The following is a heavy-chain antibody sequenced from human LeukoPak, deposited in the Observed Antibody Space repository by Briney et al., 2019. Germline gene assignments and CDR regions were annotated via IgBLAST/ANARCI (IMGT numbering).Heavy chain of an antibody. CDR1: GYTFTSYG. D-gene: IGHD3-22*01. CDR3: ARVDYDSSGYYPYYYGMDV. CDR2: LSAYNGNT. Sequence: ASVKVSCKASGYTFTSYGISWVRQAPGQGLEWMGWLSAYNGNTNYAQKLQGRVTMTTDTSTSTAYMELRSLRSDDTAVYYCARVDYDSSGYYPYYYGMDVWGQGTTVTVSS. J-gene: IGHJ6*02. V-gene: IGHV1-18*01.